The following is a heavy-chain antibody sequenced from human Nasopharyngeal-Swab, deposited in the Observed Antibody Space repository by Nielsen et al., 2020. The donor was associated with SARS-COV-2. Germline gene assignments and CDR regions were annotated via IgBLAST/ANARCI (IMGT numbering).Heavy chain of an antibody. V-gene: IGHV3-48*01. Sequence: GGSLRLSCAASGFTFSSYSMNWVRQAPGKGLEWVSYISSSSDTIYYADSVKGRYTISRDNSKNTLYLQMNSLRAEDTAVYYCAKRSGYSYGPGYYYYYMDFWGKGTPVTVSS. CDR1: GFTFSSYS. CDR2: ISSSSDTI. CDR3: AKRSGYSYGPGYYYYYMDF. D-gene: IGHD5-18*01. J-gene: IGHJ6*03.